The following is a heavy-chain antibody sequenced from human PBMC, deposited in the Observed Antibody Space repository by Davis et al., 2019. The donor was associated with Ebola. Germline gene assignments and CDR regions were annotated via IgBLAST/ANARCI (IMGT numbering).Heavy chain of an antibody. CDR1: GGSIRTHY. V-gene: IGHV4-59*11. D-gene: IGHD3-22*01. CDR3: ARSVFYDSTGYYVHWYYDL. CDR2: GYYGGRT. Sequence: MPSETLSLTCTVSGGSIRTHYWSWIRQSPGKGLEWMGYGYYGGRTDYNPSLKSRAIISVDTSKNHFSLNLRSVTAAYTAIYYCARSVFYDSTGYYVHWYYDLWGRGAPVTVSS. J-gene: IGHJ2*01.